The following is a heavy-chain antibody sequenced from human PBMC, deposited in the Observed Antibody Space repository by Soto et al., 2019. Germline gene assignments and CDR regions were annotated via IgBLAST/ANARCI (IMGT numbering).Heavy chain of an antibody. CDR3: ARVFLNDTAAIELYPLPLRGALPISVQH. D-gene: IGHD3-22*01. V-gene: IGHV4-31*02. J-gene: IGHJ1*01. Sequence: KGLEWIGYIYYSGSPYYKPSLKSRVTISVDTSKNQFSLKLSSVTAADTAVYYCARVFLNDTAAIELYPLPLRGALPISVQH. CDR2: IYYSGSP.